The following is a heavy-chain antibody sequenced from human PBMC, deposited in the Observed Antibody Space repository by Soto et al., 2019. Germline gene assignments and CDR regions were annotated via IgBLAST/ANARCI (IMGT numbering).Heavy chain of an antibody. Sequence: PSETLSLTCTVSGGSISGYYWSWIRQPPGTGLEWIGYIYYSGSTNYNPSLKSRVTISVDTSKNQFSLKLSSVTAADTAVYYCARGFRYCSGGSCFDIWGQGTMVTVSS. D-gene: IGHD2-15*01. J-gene: IGHJ3*02. CDR3: ARGFRYCSGGSCFDI. CDR1: GGSISGYY. V-gene: IGHV4-59*01. CDR2: IYYSGST.